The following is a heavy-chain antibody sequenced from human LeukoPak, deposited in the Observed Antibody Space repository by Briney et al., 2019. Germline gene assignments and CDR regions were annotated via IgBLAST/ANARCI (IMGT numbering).Heavy chain of an antibody. V-gene: IGHV4-4*02. CDR2: IYYSGST. CDR1: GGSISSTNW. D-gene: IGHD1-1*01. J-gene: IGHJ6*02. CDR3: ARDWNPSRDYYYGMDV. Sequence: PSGTLSLTCAVSGGSISSTNWWTWVRQAPGKGLEWIGYIYYSGSTNYNPSLKSRVTISVDTSKNQFSLKLSSVTAADTAVYYCARDWNPSRDYYYGMDVWGQGTTVTVSS.